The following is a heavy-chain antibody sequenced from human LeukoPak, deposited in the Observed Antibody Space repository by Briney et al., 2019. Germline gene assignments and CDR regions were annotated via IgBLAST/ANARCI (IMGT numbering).Heavy chain of an antibody. J-gene: IGHJ5*02. CDR3: ARRDWGRFGGVITKVSTPLDP. CDR1: GGSFSGYY. V-gene: IGHV4-34*01. Sequence: NPSETLSLTCAVYGGSFSGYYWSWIRQPPGKGLEWIGEINHSGSTNYNPSLKSRVTISVDTSKNQFSLKLSSVTAADTAVYYCARRDWGRFGGVITKVSTPLDPWGQGTLVTVSS. D-gene: IGHD3-16*02. CDR2: INHSGST.